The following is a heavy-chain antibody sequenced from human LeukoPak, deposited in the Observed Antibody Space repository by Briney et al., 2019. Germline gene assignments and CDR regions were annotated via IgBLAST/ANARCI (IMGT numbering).Heavy chain of an antibody. Sequence: ASVKVSCKASGYTFTGYYMHWVRQAPGQGLEWMGWINPNSGGTNYAQKFQGRVTMTRDTSISTAYMELSRLRSDDPAVYYCAGSRDGYNPFDYWGQGTLVTVSS. CDR3: AGSRDGYNPFDY. V-gene: IGHV1-2*02. D-gene: IGHD5-24*01. CDR1: GYTFTGYY. CDR2: INPNSGGT. J-gene: IGHJ4*02.